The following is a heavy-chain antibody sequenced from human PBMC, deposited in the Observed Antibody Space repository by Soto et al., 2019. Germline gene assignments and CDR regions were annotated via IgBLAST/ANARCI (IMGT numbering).Heavy chain of an antibody. V-gene: IGHV4-31*03. J-gene: IGHJ4*02. D-gene: IGHD2-2*01. CDR3: ARDPMQYPTYFDY. Sequence: QVQLQESGPGLVRPSQTLSLTCTVSGGSISSGGYYWSWVRQHPGKGLEWIGYIYHSGTTYYNPYLERRVFISVDTSKNHFALMLSSVTAAYTAVYYCARDPMQYPTYFDYWGRGTLVTVSS. CDR1: GGSISSGGYY. CDR2: IYHSGTT.